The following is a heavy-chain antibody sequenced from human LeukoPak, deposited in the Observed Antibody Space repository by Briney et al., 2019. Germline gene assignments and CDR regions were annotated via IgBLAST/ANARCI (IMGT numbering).Heavy chain of an antibody. D-gene: IGHD2-21*01. Sequence: GGSLRLSCAASGFTFSSYSMNWVRQAPGKGLEWVSSISSSSYIYYADSVKGRFTISRDNAKNSLYLQMNSLRAEDTAVYYCARELGIPYYFDYWGQGTLVTVSS. CDR2: ISSSSYI. CDR3: ARELGIPYYFDY. CDR1: GFTFSSYS. V-gene: IGHV3-21*01. J-gene: IGHJ4*02.